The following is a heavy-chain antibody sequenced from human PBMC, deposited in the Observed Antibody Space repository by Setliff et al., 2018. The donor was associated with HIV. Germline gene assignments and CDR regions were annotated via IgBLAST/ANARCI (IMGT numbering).Heavy chain of an antibody. CDR3: ARDRGVYCRSTNCYSPVDAFDI. CDR1: GYTLTSYG. D-gene: IGHD2-2*01. J-gene: IGHJ3*02. V-gene: IGHV1-18*01. Sequence: ASVKVSCKASGYTLTSYGISWVRQAPGQGLEWMGWISAYNGNTNYAQKVQGRVTKTTDTSTSTAYMELRSLRSDDTAVYYCARDRGVYCRSTNCYSPVDAFDIWGQGTMVTVSS. CDR2: ISAYNGNT.